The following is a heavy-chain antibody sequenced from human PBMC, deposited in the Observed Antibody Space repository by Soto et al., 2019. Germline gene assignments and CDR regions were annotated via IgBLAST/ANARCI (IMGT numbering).Heavy chain of an antibody. J-gene: IGHJ6*03. CDR3: ARASPDIYYYYYYMDV. V-gene: IGHV3-48*01. CDR1: GFTFSSYS. CDR2: ISSSSSTI. Sequence: GGSLRLSCASSGFTFSSYSMNWVRQAPGKGLEWVSYISSSSSTIYYADSVKGRFTISRDNAKNSLYLQMNSLRAEDTAVYYCARASPDIYYYYYYMDVWGKGPTVTVSS. D-gene: IGHD2-15*01.